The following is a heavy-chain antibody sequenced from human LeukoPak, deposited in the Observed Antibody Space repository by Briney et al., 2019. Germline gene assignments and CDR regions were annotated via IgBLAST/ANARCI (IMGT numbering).Heavy chain of an antibody. V-gene: IGHV4-4*07. D-gene: IGHD5-24*01. CDR3: ARDSGVATNLDY. CDR2: LYTSSST. CDR1: GASISSNY. Sequence: SETLSVTCTVSGASISSNYWSWIRQPAGKGLEWIGRLYTSSSTNYNPSLRSRVTISVDKSKNQFSLKLSSVTAADTALYYCARDSGVATNLDYWGQGTPVTLSS. J-gene: IGHJ4*02.